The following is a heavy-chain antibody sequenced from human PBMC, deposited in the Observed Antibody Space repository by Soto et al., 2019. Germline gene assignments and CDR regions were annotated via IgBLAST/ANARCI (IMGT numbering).Heavy chain of an antibody. Sequence: GKGLEWVAVICGDGGSTYYADSVKGRFTISRDNSKNKRYLQMNSLRAEDTAVFFFQAEDGIRDVRSVSAFLLNRSSDL. V-gene: IGHV3-23*01. D-gene: IGHD3-10*02. CDR2: ICGDGGST. J-gene: IGHJ2*01. CDR3: QAEDGIRDVRSVSAFLLNRSSDL.